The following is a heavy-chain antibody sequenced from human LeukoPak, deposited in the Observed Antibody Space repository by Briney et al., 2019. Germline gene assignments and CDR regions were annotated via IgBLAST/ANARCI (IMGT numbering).Heavy chain of an antibody. CDR2: FSSSSSTI. V-gene: IGHV3-48*01. D-gene: IGHD3-16*01. Sequence: GGSLRLSCAASGFTFSSYSMNWVRQAPGKGLEWVSYFSSSSSTIYYADSVKGRFTISRDNAKNSLYLQMNSLRAEDTAVYYCARDALMITFGGVIFDYWGQGTLVTVSS. CDR1: GFTFSSYS. J-gene: IGHJ4*02. CDR3: ARDALMITFGGVIFDY.